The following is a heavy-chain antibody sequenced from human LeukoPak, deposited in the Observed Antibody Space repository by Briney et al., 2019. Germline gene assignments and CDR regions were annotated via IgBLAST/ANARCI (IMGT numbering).Heavy chain of an antibody. J-gene: IGHJ3*02. V-gene: IGHV4-39*07. Sequence: PSETLSLTCTVSGGSISSSSYYWGWIRQPPGKGLEWIGSIYYSGSTNYNPSLKSRVTISVDTSKNQFSLKLSSVTAADTAVYYCARGRAPGYARRAFDIWGQGTMVTVSS. D-gene: IGHD2-8*01. CDR1: GGSISSSSYY. CDR3: ARGRAPGYARRAFDI. CDR2: IYYSGST.